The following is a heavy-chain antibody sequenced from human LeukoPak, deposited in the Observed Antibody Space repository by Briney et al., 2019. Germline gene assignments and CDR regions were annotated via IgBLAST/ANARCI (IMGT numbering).Heavy chain of an antibody. CDR2: VSDGGST. Sequence: SETLSLTCSVSGGSITSYYWRWIRQSPGKGLEWIGHVSDGGSTDYSPSLKGRVSISVDPSKNQLSLNLRSVTAADTAVYFCARASSTFDDWGQGTLVTVSS. J-gene: IGHJ4*02. CDR1: GGSITSYY. D-gene: IGHD1-26*01. CDR3: ARASSTFDD. V-gene: IGHV4-59*01.